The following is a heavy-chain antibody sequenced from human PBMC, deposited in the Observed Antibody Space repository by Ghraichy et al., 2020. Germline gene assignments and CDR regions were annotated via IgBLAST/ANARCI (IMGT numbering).Heavy chain of an antibody. CDR1: GGSISSYY. V-gene: IGHV4-4*09. J-gene: IGHJ6*02. CDR2: IYTSGST. CDR3: ARHHSRPGRDTAMVAYYYYGMDV. D-gene: IGHD5-18*01. Sequence: SETLSLTCTVSGGSISSYYWSWIRQPPGKGLEWIGYIYTSGSTNYNPSLKSRVTISVDTSKNQFSLKLSSVTAADTAVYYCARHHSRPGRDTAMVAYYYYGMDVWGQGTTVTVSS.